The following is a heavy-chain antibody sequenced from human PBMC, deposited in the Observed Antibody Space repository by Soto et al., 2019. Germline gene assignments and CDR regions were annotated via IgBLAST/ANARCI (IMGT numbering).Heavy chain of an antibody. D-gene: IGHD6-13*01. CDR2: ISGGGGTT. J-gene: IGHJ4*02. CDR1: GFTFNSYA. V-gene: IGHV3-23*01. CDR3: AKEPESSSWYHFNY. Sequence: PGGSLRLSCSASGFTFNSYALSWVRQAPGKGLEWVSAISGGGGTTFYADSVKGRFTISRDNSKNTLYLQMNSLRAEDTALYFCAKEPESSSWYHFNYWGQGTLVTVSS.